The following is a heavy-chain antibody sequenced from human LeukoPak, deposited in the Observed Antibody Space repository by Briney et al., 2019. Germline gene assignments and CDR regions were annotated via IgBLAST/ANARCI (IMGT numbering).Heavy chain of an antibody. CDR3: ARLIVVPAALDY. Sequence: GESLKISCKVSEYSLTSYWIGWVRQMPGKGLEWMGSIYPGDSETRYRPSFQGQVTIAADKSISTACLQWSSLKASDTAMYYCARLIVVPAALDYWGQGTLVTVSS. V-gene: IGHV5-51*01. D-gene: IGHD2-2*01. CDR2: IYPGDSET. CDR1: EYSLTSYW. J-gene: IGHJ4*02.